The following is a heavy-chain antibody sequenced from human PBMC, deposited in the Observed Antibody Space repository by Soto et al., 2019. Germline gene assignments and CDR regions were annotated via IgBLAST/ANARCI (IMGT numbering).Heavy chain of an antibody. CDR2: IYYSGST. CDR1: GGSISSSSYY. V-gene: IGHV4-39*01. CDR3: ARHKRQLNWFDP. Sequence: SETLSLTCTVSGGSISSSSYYWGWIRQPPGKGLEWIGSIYYSGSTYYNPSLKSRVTISVDTSKNQFSLKLSSVTAADTAVYYCARHKRQLNWFDPWGQGTLVTVSS. D-gene: IGHD6-13*01. J-gene: IGHJ5*02.